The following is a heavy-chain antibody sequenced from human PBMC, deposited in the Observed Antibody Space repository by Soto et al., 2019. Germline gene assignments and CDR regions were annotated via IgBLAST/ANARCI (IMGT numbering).Heavy chain of an antibody. CDR3: ATITLIAVAGFPGAFDI. D-gene: IGHD6-19*01. CDR2: IYPGDSDT. CDR1: GYSFTSYW. Sequence: PGESLKISCKGSGYSFTSYWIGWVRQMPGKGLEWMGIIYPGDSDTRYSPSFQGQVTISADKSISTAYLQWSSLKASDTAMYYCATITLIAVAGFPGAFDIWGQGTMVTVSS. J-gene: IGHJ3*02. V-gene: IGHV5-51*01.